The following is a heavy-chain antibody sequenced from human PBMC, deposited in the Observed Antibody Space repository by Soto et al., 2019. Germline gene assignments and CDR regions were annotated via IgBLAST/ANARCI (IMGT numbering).Heavy chain of an antibody. Sequence: WGSLRLSCAACGFTVSSYAMHWVRQAPGKGLEWVAVISYDGSNKYYADSVKGRFTISRDNSKNTLYLQMNSLRAEDTAVYYCARDRLRYNWNDFPYYYYGMDVWGQGTTVTVSS. CDR1: GFTVSSYA. J-gene: IGHJ6*02. D-gene: IGHD1-1*01. CDR2: ISYDGSNK. CDR3: ARDRLRYNWNDFPYYYYGMDV. V-gene: IGHV3-30-3*01.